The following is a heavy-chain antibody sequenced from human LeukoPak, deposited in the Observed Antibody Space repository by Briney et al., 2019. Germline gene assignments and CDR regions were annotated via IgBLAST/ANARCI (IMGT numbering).Heavy chain of an antibody. CDR3: VRWGVAADMKD. CDR2: INPAGSDT. V-gene: IGHV3-7*01. CDR1: GFTFSSYW. D-gene: IGHD3-10*01. Sequence: GGSLRLSCEASGFTFSSYWMAWVRQAPGKGLEWVANINPAGSDTYYVDSVKGRFTISRDNAKQSTFLQMNSLRVEETALYYCVRWGVAADMKDWGQGTLVTVSS. J-gene: IGHJ4*02.